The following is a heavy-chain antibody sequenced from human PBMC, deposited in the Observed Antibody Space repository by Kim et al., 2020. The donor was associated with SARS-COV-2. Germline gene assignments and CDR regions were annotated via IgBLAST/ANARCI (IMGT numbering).Heavy chain of an antibody. CDR3: ARPPGYCSGGSCTWE. Sequence: SETLSLTCTVSGGSISSSSYYWGWIRQPPGKGLEWIGSIYYSGSTYYNPSLKSRVTISVDTSKNQFSLKLSSVTAADTAVYYCARPPGYCSGGSCTWEWGQGTLVTVSS. CDR2: IYYSGST. J-gene: IGHJ4*02. D-gene: IGHD2-15*01. CDR1: GGSISSSSYY. V-gene: IGHV4-39*01.